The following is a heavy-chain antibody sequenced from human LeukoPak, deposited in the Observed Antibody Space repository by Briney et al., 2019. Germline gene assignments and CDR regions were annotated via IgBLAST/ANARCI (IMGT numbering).Heavy chain of an antibody. CDR3: ARHQRWSSLDP. CDR1: GGSLSSYC. V-gene: IGHV4-59*08. J-gene: IGHJ5*02. Sequence: SETLSLTCTVSGGSLSSYCWSWIRQPPGRGLEWIGNVYDSGSTNYNPSLKSRVTISVDTSKDQFSLMLTSVTAADTAVYYCARHQRWSSLDPWGQGTLVTVSS. D-gene: IGHD2-15*01. CDR2: VYDSGST.